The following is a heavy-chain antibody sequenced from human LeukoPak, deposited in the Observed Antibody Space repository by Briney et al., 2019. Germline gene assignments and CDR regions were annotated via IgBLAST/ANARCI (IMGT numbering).Heavy chain of an antibody. Sequence: GGSLRLSCAASGFTFSSYAMSWVRQAPGKGLEWVSAISGSGGSTYYADSVKGRFTISRDNSKNTLYLQMNSLRAEDTAVYYCAKDPYSGSYYYYYMDVWGKGTTVTVSS. CDR1: GFTFSSYA. CDR3: AKDPYSGSYYYYYMDV. CDR2: ISGSGGST. J-gene: IGHJ6*03. D-gene: IGHD1-26*01. V-gene: IGHV3-23*01.